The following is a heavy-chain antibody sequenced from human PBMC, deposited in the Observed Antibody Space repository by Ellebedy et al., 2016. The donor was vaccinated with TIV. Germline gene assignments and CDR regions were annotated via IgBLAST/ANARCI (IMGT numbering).Heavy chain of an antibody. Sequence: AASVKVSCKASGYTFTSYGISWVRQAPRQGLEWMGWISGYNGNTNYAQKLQGRVTMTTDTSTSTAYMELRSLRSDDTAVYYCARDRYIKRIAWFDSWGQGTLVTVSS. CDR2: ISGYNGNT. CDR1: GYTFTSYG. D-gene: IGHD2-2*02. CDR3: ARDRYIKRIAWFDS. J-gene: IGHJ5*01. V-gene: IGHV1-18*04.